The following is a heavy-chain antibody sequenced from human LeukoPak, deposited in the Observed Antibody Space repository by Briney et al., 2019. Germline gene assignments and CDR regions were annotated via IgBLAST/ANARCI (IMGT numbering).Heavy chain of an antibody. J-gene: IGHJ5*02. CDR3: ARGGGSSSQGWFDP. CDR2: IYTSGST. Sequence: SETLSLTCTVSGGSISSGSYYWSWIRQPAGKGLEWIGRIYTSGSTNYNPSLKSRVTISVDTSKNQFSLKLSSVTAADTAVYYCARGGGSSSQGWFDPWGQGTLVTVSS. CDR1: GGSISSGSYY. V-gene: IGHV4-61*02. D-gene: IGHD6-13*01.